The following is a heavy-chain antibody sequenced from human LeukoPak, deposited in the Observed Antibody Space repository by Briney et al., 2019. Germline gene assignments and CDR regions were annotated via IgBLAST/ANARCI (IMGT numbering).Heavy chain of an antibody. CDR2: ISAYNGNT. V-gene: IGHV1-18*01. CDR1: DYTFTSYG. CDR3: AREGRIAAASSGRSWFDP. J-gene: IGHJ5*02. Sequence: ASVKVSCKASDYTFTSYGISWVRQAPGQGLEWMGWISAYNGNTNYAQKLQGRVTMTTDTSTSTAYMELRSLRSDDTAVYYCAREGRIAAASSGRSWFDPWGQGTLVTVSS. D-gene: IGHD6-13*01.